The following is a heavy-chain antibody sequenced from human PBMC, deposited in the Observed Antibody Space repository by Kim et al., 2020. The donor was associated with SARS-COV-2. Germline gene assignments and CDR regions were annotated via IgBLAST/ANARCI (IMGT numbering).Heavy chain of an antibody. D-gene: IGHD2-2*01. V-gene: IGHV3-15*01. CDR1: GFTFTNAW. CDR3: TTGTTTTTSWS. Sequence: GGSLRLSCAASGFTFTNAWMSWVRQAPGKGLELVGRIKSKAYGETTEYAAPVKGRFTISRDDSKNTLYLQMNSLKTEDTAVYYCTTGTTTTTSWSWGQGTLVTVSS. CDR2: IKSKAYGETT. J-gene: IGHJ4*02.